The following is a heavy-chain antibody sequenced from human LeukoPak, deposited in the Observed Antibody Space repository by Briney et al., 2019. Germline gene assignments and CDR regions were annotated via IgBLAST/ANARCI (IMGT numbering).Heavy chain of an antibody. CDR3: ARCSRTTAVTPPWYFDL. D-gene: IGHD4-23*01. Sequence: PGGSLRLSCAASGFTVSSNYMSWVRQAPGKGLEWVSVIYSGGSTYYADSVKGRFTISRDNSKNTLYLQMNSLRAEDTAVYYCARCSRTTAVTPPWYFDLWGRGTLVTVSS. CDR2: IYSGGST. V-gene: IGHV3-53*01. CDR1: GFTVSSNY. J-gene: IGHJ2*01.